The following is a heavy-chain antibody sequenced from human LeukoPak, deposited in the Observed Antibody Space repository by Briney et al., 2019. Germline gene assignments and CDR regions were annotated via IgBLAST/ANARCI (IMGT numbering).Heavy chain of an antibody. J-gene: IGHJ4*02. CDR1: GYTFTSYG. CDR3: ARGPTQELHFDY. Sequence: ASVKVSCKASGYTFTSYGVHWVRQAPGQRLEWMGWINAGSGNTDYSQKFQGRVTITRDTSASTAYMELSSLRSEDTAVYYCARGPTQELHFDYWGQGTLVTVSS. D-gene: IGHD1-26*01. V-gene: IGHV1-3*01. CDR2: INAGSGNT.